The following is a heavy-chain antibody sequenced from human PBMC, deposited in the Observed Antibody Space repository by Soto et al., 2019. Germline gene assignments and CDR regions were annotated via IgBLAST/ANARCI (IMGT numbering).Heavy chain of an antibody. CDR2: INPSGGST. CDR1: GYTFTSYY. V-gene: IGHV1-46*01. D-gene: IGHD4-4*01. Sequence: ASVKVSCKASGYTFTSYYMHWVRQAPGQGLEWMGIINPSGGSTSYAQKFQGRVTMTRDTSTSTVYMELSSLRSEDTAVYYCARDTVTTTYYYYYYGMDVWGQGTTVTVSS. J-gene: IGHJ6*02. CDR3: ARDTVTTTYYYYYYGMDV.